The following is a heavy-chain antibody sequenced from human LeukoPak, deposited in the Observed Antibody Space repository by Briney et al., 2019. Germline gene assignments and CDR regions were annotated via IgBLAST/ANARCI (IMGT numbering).Heavy chain of an antibody. Sequence: GESLKISCKGSGYSFTSYWIGWVRQMPGKGLEWIGIIYPGDSDTRYSPSFQGQVTISADKSISTAYLQWSSLKASDTAMYYCARLLTGYNSGWFPFDYWGQGTLVTVSS. CDR2: IYPGDSDT. D-gene: IGHD6-19*01. J-gene: IGHJ4*02. CDR1: GYSFTSYW. CDR3: ARLLTGYNSGWFPFDY. V-gene: IGHV5-51*01.